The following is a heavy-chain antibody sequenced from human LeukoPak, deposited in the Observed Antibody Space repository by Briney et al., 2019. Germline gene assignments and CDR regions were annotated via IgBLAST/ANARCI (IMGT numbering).Heavy chain of an antibody. D-gene: IGHD2-2*01. Sequence: SVKVSCKASGGTFSSYAISWVRQAPGQGLEWMGGIIPIFGTANYAQKFQGRVTITADKSTSTAYMELSSLRSEDTAVYYCARTEDIVVVPNYYYYMDVWGKGTTVTVSS. CDR2: IIPIFGTA. J-gene: IGHJ6*03. CDR1: GGTFSSYA. CDR3: ARTEDIVVVPNYYYYMDV. V-gene: IGHV1-69*06.